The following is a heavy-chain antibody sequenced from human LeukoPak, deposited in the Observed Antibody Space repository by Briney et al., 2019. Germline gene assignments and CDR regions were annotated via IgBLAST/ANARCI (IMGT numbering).Heavy chain of an antibody. Sequence: SETLSLTCTVSGGSISSYYWGWIRQPPGKGLEWIGSIYYSGSTYYNPSLKSRVTISVDTSKNQFSLKLSSVTAADTAVYYCARLNSGWSAGDDYWGQGTLVTVSS. D-gene: IGHD6-19*01. CDR1: GGSISSYY. V-gene: IGHV4-39*01. J-gene: IGHJ4*02. CDR3: ARLNSGWSAGDDY. CDR2: IYYSGST.